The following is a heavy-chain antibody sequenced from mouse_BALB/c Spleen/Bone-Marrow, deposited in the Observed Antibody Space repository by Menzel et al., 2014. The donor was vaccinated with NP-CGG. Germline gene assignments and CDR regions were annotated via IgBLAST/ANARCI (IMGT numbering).Heavy chain of an antibody. CDR1: GFNIKDTY. CDR2: IDPANGNT. D-gene: IGHD1-1*01. J-gene: IGHJ2*01. CDR3: ASYYYGHYFDY. Sequence: VQLKQSGAELVKPGASVKLSCTASGFNIKDTYMHWVKQRPEQGLEWIGRIDPANGNTKYDPKFQGKATITADTSSNTAYLQLSSLTPEDTAVYYCASYYYGHYFDYWGQGTTLTVSS. V-gene: IGHV14-3*02.